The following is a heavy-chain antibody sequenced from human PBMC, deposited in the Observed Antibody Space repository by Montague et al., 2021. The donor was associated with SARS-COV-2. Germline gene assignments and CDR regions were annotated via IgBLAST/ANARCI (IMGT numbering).Heavy chain of an antibody. CDR1: GGSFSNYY. Sequence: SETLSLTCVVYGGSFSNYYWTWIRQPPGKGLEWIGEINHSGSTNYNPSLKSRVTISVDTSKNQFSLKLSSVTAADTAVYYCAAQTDYYYYSLDVWGQGTTATVS. J-gene: IGHJ6*02. CDR2: INHSGST. V-gene: IGHV4-34*01. CDR3: AAQTDYYYYSLDV.